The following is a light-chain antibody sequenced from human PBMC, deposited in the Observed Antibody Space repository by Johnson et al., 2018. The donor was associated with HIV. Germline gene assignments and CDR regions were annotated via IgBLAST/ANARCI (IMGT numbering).Light chain of an antibody. J-gene: IGLJ1*01. V-gene: IGLV1-51*01. CDR1: SSNIGNNY. CDR2: DNN. Sequence: QAVLTQPPSMSAAPGQKVTISCSGSSSNIGNNYVSWYQQLPGTAPKLLIYDNNKRPSGIPDRFSGSKSGTSATLGITGLQTGDEADYYCLTWDGRLSVYVFGTGTKVTVL. CDR3: LTWDGRLSVYV.